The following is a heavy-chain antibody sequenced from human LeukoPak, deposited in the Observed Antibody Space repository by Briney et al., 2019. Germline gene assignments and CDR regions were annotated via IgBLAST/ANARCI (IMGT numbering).Heavy chain of an antibody. J-gene: IGHJ4*02. CDR3: ARVPTYYYGSGDPYYFDY. CDR2: ISSSSSYT. V-gene: IGHV3-11*06. D-gene: IGHD3-10*01. Sequence: PGGSLRLSCAASGFTFSDYYMSWIRQAPGKGLEWVSYISSSSSYTNYADSVKGRFTISRDNAKNSLYLQMNSLRAEDTAVYYRARVPTYYYGSGDPYYFDYWGQGTLVTVSS. CDR1: GFTFSDYY.